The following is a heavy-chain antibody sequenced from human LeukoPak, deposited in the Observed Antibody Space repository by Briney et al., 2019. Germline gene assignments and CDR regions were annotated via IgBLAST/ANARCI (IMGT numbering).Heavy chain of an antibody. V-gene: IGHV3-30*02. CDR3: ARDGGRWEFDY. Sequence: GGTLRLSCVVSGFTFRNYGMHWVRQAPGEGLEWLTFILYDGSDKHYADSVKGRFTISRDNSKNTMYLQMNSLRPEDTAVYYCARDGGRWEFDYWGQGTLVTVSS. J-gene: IGHJ4*02. D-gene: IGHD1-26*01. CDR1: GFTFRNYG. CDR2: ILYDGSDK.